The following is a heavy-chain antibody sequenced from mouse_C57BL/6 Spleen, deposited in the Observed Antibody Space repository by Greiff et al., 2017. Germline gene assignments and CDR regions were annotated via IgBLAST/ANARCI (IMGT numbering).Heavy chain of an antibody. CDR1: GFTFSDSG. CDR2: ISSGSSTI. J-gene: IGHJ2*01. D-gene: IGHD1-1*01. CDR3: ARYYYALDY. Sequence: EVMLVESGGGLVKPGGSLKLSCAASGFTFSDSGMHWVRQAPEQGLEWVAYISSGSSTIYYADTVKGRFTISRDNAKNTLFLQRTSLRSEDTAMYYCARYYYALDYWGQGTTLTVSS. V-gene: IGHV5-17*01.